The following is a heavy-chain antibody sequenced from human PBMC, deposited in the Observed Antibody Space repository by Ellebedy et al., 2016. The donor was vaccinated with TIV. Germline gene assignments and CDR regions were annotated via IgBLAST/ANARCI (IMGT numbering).Heavy chain of an antibody. CDR1: GFTFADYA. V-gene: IGHV3-23*01. D-gene: IGHD5-12*01. CDR3: VKTSRSNSGYDSPFDY. J-gene: IGHJ4*02. Sequence: GESLKISCAASGFTFADYAMSWVRQAPGKGLEWVSGIRGSGETTYYAESVKGRFTISRDNSKYTLNLQMNSLRAEDTAVYFCVKTSRSNSGYDSPFDYWGQGALVGVSS. CDR2: IRGSGETT.